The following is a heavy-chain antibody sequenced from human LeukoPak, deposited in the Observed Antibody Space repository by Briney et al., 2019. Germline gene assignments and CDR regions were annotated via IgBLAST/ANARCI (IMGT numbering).Heavy chain of an antibody. CDR3: ASCSGGSCYAFDL. J-gene: IGHJ5*02. Sequence: PGGSLRLSCAASGFTVSSNYMSWVRQAPGKGLEWVSVIYSGGSTYYADSVKGRFTISRDNSKNTLYLQMNSLRAEDTAVYYCASCSGGSCYAFDLWGQGTLVTVSS. D-gene: IGHD2-15*01. V-gene: IGHV3-53*05. CDR2: IYSGGST. CDR1: GFTVSSNY.